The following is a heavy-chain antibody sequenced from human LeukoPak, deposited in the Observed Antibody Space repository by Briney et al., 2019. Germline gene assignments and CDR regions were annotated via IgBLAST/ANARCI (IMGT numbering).Heavy chain of an antibody. V-gene: IGHV4-39*01. D-gene: IGHD4-23*01. CDR1: GGSISNSSYY. Sequence: SETLSLTCIVSGGSISNSSYYWGWIHQPPGKGLEWIGSIYYSGSAYYNPSLKSRVTISVDTSKNQFSLKLTSVTAADTAVYYCARHWVVTPNYWGQGTLVTVSS. CDR3: ARHWVVTPNY. CDR2: IYYSGSA. J-gene: IGHJ4*02.